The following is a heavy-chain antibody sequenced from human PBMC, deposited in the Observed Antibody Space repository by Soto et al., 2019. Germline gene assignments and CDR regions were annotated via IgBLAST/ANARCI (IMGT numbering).Heavy chain of an antibody. V-gene: IGHV3-23*01. CDR1: GFTFSSYA. J-gene: IGHJ5*02. Sequence: GGSLRLSCAASGFTFSSYAMSWVRQAPGKGLEWVSAISGSGGSTYYADSVKGRFTISRDNSKNTLYLQMNSLRAEDAAVYYCAKVSGYSGYELRWVDPWGKGTPLTVS. D-gene: IGHD5-12*01. CDR2: ISGSGGST. CDR3: AKVSGYSGYELRWVDP.